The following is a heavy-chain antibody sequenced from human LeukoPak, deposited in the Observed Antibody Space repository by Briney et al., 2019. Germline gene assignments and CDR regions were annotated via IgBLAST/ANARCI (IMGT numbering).Heavy chain of an antibody. D-gene: IGHD6-13*01. V-gene: IGHV7-4-1*02. CDR1: GYTFTSYA. J-gene: IGHJ6*03. CDR2: INTNTGNP. CDR3: ASSGSSWYYYYYYTDV. Sequence: GASVKVSCKASGYTFTSYAMNWVRQAPGQGLEWMGWINTNTGNPTYAQGFTGRFVFSLDTSVSTAYLQISSLKAEDTAVYYCASSGSSWYYYYYYTDVWGKGTTVTVSS.